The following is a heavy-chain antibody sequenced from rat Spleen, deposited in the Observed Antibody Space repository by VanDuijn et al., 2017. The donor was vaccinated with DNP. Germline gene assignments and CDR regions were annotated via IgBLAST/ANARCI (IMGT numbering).Heavy chain of an antibody. D-gene: IGHD4-4*01. CDR2: INKDGTTI. CDR1: GFNLNDYW. Sequence: EVQLVESGGGLVQPGGSLKLSCAASGFNLNDYWMGWVRQAPGQGLEWIGEINKDGTTINYGPSLKEKFAISRDYARNTLYLQMNKLGSEDTAIYDCVRPRNWELDFWGQGVLVTVSS. CDR3: VRPRNWELDF. J-gene: IGHJ2*01. V-gene: IGHV4-2*01.